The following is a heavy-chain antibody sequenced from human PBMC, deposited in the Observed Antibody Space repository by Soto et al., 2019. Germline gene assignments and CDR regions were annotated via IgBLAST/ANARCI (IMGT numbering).Heavy chain of an antibody. CDR3: ARSVEGHFDY. V-gene: IGHV3-48*02. CDR1: GFTFNIYS. Sequence: EVQQVESGGDLVQRGGSLRLSCAASGFTFNIYSMNWVRQAPGKGLEWFSYITSDTKTIKYADSVKGRFTISRDNAKNSVYLQMNSLRDEDTAVYYCARSVEGHFDYWGQGTVVTVSS. D-gene: IGHD6-19*01. CDR2: ITSDTKTI. J-gene: IGHJ4*02.